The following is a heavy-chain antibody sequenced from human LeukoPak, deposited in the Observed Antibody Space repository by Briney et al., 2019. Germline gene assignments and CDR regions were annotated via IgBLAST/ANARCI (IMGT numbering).Heavy chain of an antibody. CDR1: GGSISSSSYY. CDR2: IYYSGST. CDR3: ARVPFGGESIWFGEFLTVKQCYFDY. J-gene: IGHJ4*02. Sequence: PSETLSLTCTVSGGSISSSSYYWGWIRQPPGKGLEWIGSIYYSGSTYYNPSLKSRVTISVDTSKNQFSLKLSSVTAADMAVYYCARVPFGGESIWFGEFLTVKQCYFDYWGQGTLVTVSS. D-gene: IGHD3-10*01. V-gene: IGHV4-39*01.